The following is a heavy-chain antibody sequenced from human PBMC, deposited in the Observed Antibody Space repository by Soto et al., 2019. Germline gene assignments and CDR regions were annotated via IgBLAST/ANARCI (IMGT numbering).Heavy chain of an antibody. CDR1: GGTFSSYT. J-gene: IGHJ3*02. Sequence: QVQLVQSGAEVKKPGSSVKVSCKASGGTFSSYTISWVRQAPGQGLEWMGRIIPILGIANYAQKFQGRVTITADKSTSTAYMELSSLRSEDTAVYYCARCTGYSSGWYAGAAFDIWGQGTMVTVSS. CDR2: IIPILGIA. V-gene: IGHV1-69*02. CDR3: ARCTGYSSGWYAGAAFDI. D-gene: IGHD6-19*01.